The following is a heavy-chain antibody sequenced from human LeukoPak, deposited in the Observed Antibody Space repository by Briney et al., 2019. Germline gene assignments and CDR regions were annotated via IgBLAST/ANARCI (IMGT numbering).Heavy chain of an antibody. V-gene: IGHV5-51*01. CDR1: GYRFTTYW. J-gene: IGHJ3*02. Sequence: PGESLKISCKGSGYRFTTYWIGWVRQMPGKGLEWMGIIYPGDSDTRYSPSFQGQVTISADKSISTTYLQWSSLKASDTAMYYCARTGYSSGWYGGFDIWGQGTMVTVSS. CDR3: ARTGYSSGWYGGFDI. CDR2: IYPGDSDT. D-gene: IGHD6-19*01.